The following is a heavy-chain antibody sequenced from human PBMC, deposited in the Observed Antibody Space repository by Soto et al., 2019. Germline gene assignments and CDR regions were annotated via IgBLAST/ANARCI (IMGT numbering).Heavy chain of an antibody. CDR3: AKNLIGWFDP. D-gene: IGHD3-16*01. Sequence: PGGSLRLSCTASGFIFSSYAMGWVRQAPGKGLEWVSVIGSSGGDTYYADSVEGRFTVSRDNSKNTLFLQMSSLRAEDTAIYYCAKNLIGWFDPWGQGTLVTVSS. V-gene: IGHV3-23*01. CDR1: GFIFSSYA. J-gene: IGHJ5*02. CDR2: IGSSGGDT.